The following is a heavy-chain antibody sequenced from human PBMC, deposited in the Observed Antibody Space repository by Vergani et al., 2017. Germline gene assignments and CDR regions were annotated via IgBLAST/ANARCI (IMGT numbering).Heavy chain of an antibody. V-gene: IGHV1-46*01. CDR3: AREWSRGSDY. CDR1: GYTFTDYY. CDR2: INPSGGST. D-gene: IGHD3-16*01. J-gene: IGHJ4*02. Sequence: QVQLVQSGAEVKKPGATVKISCKVSGYTFTDYYMHWVRQAPGQGLEWMGIINPSGGSTSYAQKFQGRVTMTRDTSTSTVYMELSSLRSEDTAVYYCAREWSRGSDYWGQGTLVTVSS.